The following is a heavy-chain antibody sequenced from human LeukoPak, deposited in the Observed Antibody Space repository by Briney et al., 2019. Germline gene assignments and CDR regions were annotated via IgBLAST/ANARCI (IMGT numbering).Heavy chain of an antibody. D-gene: IGHD3-22*01. J-gene: IGHJ5*02. CDR3: AKHDPRRVVITNWFDP. CDR1: GFTFRSYA. Sequence: GGSLRLSCAASGFTFRSYAMHWVRQAPGKGLEWVAVVSSDGGNKYYADSVQGRFTISRDNSKNTLYLQMNSLRAEDTAVYYCAKHDPRRVVITNWFDPWGQGTLVTVSS. V-gene: IGHV3-30*04. CDR2: VSSDGGNK.